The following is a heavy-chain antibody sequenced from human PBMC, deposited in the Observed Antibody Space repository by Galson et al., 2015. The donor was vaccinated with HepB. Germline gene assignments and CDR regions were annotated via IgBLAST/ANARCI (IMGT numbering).Heavy chain of an antibody. CDR3: ARILKVDSSGGWYYFDY. CDR2: IFSNDEK. D-gene: IGHD6-19*01. Sequence: PALVKPTQTLTLTCTFSGFSLRNGRMGVSWIRQPPGKALEWLAHIFSNDEKSYSTFLKSRLTISKDTSKSQVVLTMTNMDPVDAATYYCARILKVDSSGGWYYFDYWGQGTLVTVSS. V-gene: IGHV2-26*01. CDR1: GFSLRNGRMG. J-gene: IGHJ4*02.